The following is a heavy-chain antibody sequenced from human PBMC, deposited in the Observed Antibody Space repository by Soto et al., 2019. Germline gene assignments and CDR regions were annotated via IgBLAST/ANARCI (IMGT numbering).Heavy chain of an antibody. J-gene: IGHJ4*02. V-gene: IGHV4-59*12. CDR1: NASISGFY. CDR2: SHYSGRT. Sequence: QVQLPESGPGLVKPSETLSLTCSDSNASISGFYWSWIRQPPGQILVWIGYSHYSGRTDYNPSLTSRATMSVDTSKNQFSLNLKSITAADTAVYYCVRVGVGIGNHFDSWGRGTLVTVSS. CDR3: VRVGVGIGNHFDS. D-gene: IGHD1-26*01.